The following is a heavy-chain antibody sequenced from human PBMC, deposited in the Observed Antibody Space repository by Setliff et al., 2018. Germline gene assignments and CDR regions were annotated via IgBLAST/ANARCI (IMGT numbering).Heavy chain of an antibody. V-gene: IGHV3-11*01. CDR2: ISNDAYTI. D-gene: IGHD3-22*01. J-gene: IGHJ4*02. Sequence: GGSLRLSCAASGFSFSDYYMMWIRQAPGKGLEWVSYISNDAYTIHYADSMKGRLTISRDNSKNSVFLQMNSLRVEGTAVYYCARVHYETSTYSPTLFDHWGQGALVTVSS. CDR3: ARVHYETSTYSPTLFDH. CDR1: GFSFSDYY.